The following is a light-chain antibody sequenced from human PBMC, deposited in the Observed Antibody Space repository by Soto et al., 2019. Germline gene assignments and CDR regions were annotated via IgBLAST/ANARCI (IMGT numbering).Light chain of an antibody. J-gene: IGKJ1*01. CDR1: QSLSSSY. V-gene: IGKV3-20*01. CDR3: QQFGSSPWT. Sequence: EIVLTQSPGTLSLSPGERATLSCRASQSLSSSYLVWYQLKPGQAPRLLIYGASSRATGIPDRFSGSGSGTDFTLTISRLEPEDFAVYYCQQFGSSPWTFGQGTKVEIK. CDR2: GAS.